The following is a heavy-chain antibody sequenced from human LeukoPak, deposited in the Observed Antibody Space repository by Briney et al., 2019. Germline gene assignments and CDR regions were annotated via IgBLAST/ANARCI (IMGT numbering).Heavy chain of an antibody. CDR2: IFYSGST. J-gene: IGHJ4*02. D-gene: IGHD6-19*01. V-gene: IGHV4-39*07. Sequence: SETLSLTCTVSGGSISTSSYYWGWVRQPPGKGLEWIGNIFYSGSTYYSPSFQGQVTISADKSISTAYLQWSSLKASDTAMYYCARRPGDSSGLTFDYWGQGTLVTVSS. CDR1: GGSISTSSYY. CDR3: ARRPGDSSGLTFDY.